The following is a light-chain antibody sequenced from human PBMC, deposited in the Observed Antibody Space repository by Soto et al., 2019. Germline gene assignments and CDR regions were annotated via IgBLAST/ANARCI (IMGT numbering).Light chain of an antibody. CDR2: DAA. CDR1: QAISGY. J-gene: IGKJ4*01. CDR3: QQYSSYPLT. Sequence: DIQMTPSPSTLSASVADRVTIACRASQAISGYLAWYQRKPGKAPKLLIYDAANLQTGVSSRFSGSGSGTEFTLTINSLQPDDFATYYCQQYSSYPLTFGGGTKVEIK. V-gene: IGKV1-5*01.